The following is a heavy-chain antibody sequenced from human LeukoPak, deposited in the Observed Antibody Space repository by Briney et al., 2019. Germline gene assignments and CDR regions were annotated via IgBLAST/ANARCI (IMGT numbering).Heavy chain of an antibody. CDR2: INHSGST. CDR1: GGSFSGCY. V-gene: IGHV4-34*01. J-gene: IGHJ3*02. CDR3: ARGQAFDI. Sequence: SETLSLTCAVYGGSFSGCYWSWIRQPPGKGLEWIGEINHSGSTNYNPSLKSRVTISVDTSKNQFSLKLSSVTAADTAVYYCARGQAFDIWGQGTMVTVSS.